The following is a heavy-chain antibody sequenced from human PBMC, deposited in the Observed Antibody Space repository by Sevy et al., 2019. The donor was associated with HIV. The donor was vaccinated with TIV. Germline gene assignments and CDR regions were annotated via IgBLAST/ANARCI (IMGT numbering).Heavy chain of an antibody. V-gene: IGHV1-69*06. Sequence: ASVKVSCKASGGTFSSYAISWVRQAPGQGLEWMGGIIPIFGTANYAQKFQGRVTITADKSTSTAYMELSSLRSEDTAVYYCARGGRYYHDSSGSTGRNAFDIWGQGTMVTVSS. CDR3: ARGGRYYHDSSGSTGRNAFDI. D-gene: IGHD3-22*01. J-gene: IGHJ3*02. CDR2: IIPIFGTA. CDR1: GGTFSSYA.